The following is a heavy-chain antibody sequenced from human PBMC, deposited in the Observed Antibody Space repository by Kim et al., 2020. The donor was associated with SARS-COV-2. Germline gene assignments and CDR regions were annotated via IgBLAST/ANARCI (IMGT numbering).Heavy chain of an antibody. V-gene: IGHV4-59*13. J-gene: IGHJ6*02. D-gene: IGHD3-9*01. CDR2: IYYSGST. Sequence: SETLSLTCTVSGGSISSYYWSWIRQPPGKGLEWIGYIYYSGSTNYNPSLKSRVTISVDTSKNQFSLKLSSVTAADTAVYYCARAGPLLLYFDWTMARREYYYGMDVWGQGTTVTVSS. CDR3: ARAGPLLLYFDWTMARREYYYGMDV. CDR1: GGSISSYY.